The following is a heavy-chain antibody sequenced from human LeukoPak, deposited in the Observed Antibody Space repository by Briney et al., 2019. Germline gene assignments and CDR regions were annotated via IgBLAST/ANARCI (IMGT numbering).Heavy chain of an antibody. D-gene: IGHD1-20*01. Sequence: GPTLVKPTQTLSLTCTFSGFSRSTSGVGVGWIRQPPGKALEWLAVIYWDDDKRYSPSLKSRLTLTKDTSKNQVVLTMTNLDPVDTATYYCALTKYNFNTPGWFDPWGQGTLVTVSS. CDR2: IYWDDDK. J-gene: IGHJ5*02. V-gene: IGHV2-5*02. CDR3: ALTKYNFNTPGWFDP. CDR1: GFSRSTSGVG.